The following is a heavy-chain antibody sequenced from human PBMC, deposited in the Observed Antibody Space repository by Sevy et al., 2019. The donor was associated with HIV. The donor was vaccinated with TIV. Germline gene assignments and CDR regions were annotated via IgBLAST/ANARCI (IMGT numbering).Heavy chain of an antibody. D-gene: IGHD1-26*01. J-gene: IGHJ4*02. Sequence: GGSLRLSCAASGITVSSNDMSWVHQAPGKGLEWVSVISTDGNTVYADSVKGRLTISSDNSKNTQYFPMNSLRAEDTAVYYCATESEGGRGGDYWGQGTLVTVSS. CDR1: GITVSSND. CDR2: ISTDGNT. V-gene: IGHV3-53*01. CDR3: ATESEGGRGGDY.